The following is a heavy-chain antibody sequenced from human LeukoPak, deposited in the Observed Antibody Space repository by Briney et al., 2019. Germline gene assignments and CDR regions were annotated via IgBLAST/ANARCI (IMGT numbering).Heavy chain of an antibody. CDR2: INWSGGST. D-gene: IGHD6-6*01. CDR3: ARDLSSSSGGDY. V-gene: IGHV3-20*04. Sequence: GGSLRLSCAASGFTFGDYGMSWVRQAPGKGLEWVSGINWSGGSTNYADSGKGRFTISRDNAKSSLFLQMNSLRAEDTALYYCARDLSSSSGGDYWGQGTLVTVSS. CDR1: GFTFGDYG. J-gene: IGHJ4*02.